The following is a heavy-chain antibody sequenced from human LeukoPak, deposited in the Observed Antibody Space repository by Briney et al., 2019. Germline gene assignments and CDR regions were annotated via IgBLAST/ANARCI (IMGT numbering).Heavy chain of an antibody. CDR2: IRYDGTNK. D-gene: IGHD4-23*01. J-gene: IGHJ4*02. V-gene: IGHV3-30*02. CDR3: AKDRFSNYGGPDY. CDR1: GFTFSSYG. Sequence: GGSLRLSCAASGFTFSSYGMHWVRQAPGKGLEWVTYIRYDGTNKYYADSVKGRFTISRDNSKNTLYLQMNSLRAEDTAVYYCAKDRFSNYGGPDYWGQGTLVTVSS.